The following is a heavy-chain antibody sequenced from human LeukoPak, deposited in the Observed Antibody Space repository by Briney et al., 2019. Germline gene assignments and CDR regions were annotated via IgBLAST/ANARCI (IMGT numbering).Heavy chain of an antibody. D-gene: IGHD2-2*01. V-gene: IGHV3-23*01. Sequence: PGGSLRLSCAASGFTFTSYAMSWVRQAPGKGLEWVSGISINVDNTYYADSVKGRFTISRDNSKSTLFLQMNSLRAEDTAVYYCARLSRSYCSSTGCSKYFDYWGQGTPVTVSS. CDR3: ARLSRSYCSSTGCSKYFDY. J-gene: IGHJ4*02. CDR1: GFTFTSYA. CDR2: ISINVDNT.